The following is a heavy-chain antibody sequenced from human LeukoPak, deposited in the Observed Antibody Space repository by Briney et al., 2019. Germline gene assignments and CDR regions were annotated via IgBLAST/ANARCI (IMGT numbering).Heavy chain of an antibody. D-gene: IGHD3-22*01. CDR1: GFAFSSYN. CDR3: ARAGYYDSSGFYAPDAFDI. CDR2: IGSSGSPT. Sequence: AGGSLRLSCAASGFAFSSYNMNWVRQAPGKGLEWISYIGSSGSPTHYADSVGGRFTISRDNAKNSLYLQMNSLRDEDTAVYFCARAGYYDSSGFYAPDAFDIWGQGTVVTVSS. J-gene: IGHJ3*02. V-gene: IGHV3-48*02.